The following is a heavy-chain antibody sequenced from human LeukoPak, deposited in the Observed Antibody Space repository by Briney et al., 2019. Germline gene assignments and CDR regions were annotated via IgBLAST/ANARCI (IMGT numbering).Heavy chain of an antibody. J-gene: IGHJ4*02. CDR3: ARDQTRAADPSDY. V-gene: IGHV1-8*03. Sequence: ASVKVSCKASGYTFTSYDINWVRQATGQGLEWMGWMNPNSGNTGYAQKFQGRVTITRNTSISTAYMELRSLRSDDTAVYYCARDQTRAADPSDYWGQGTLVTVSS. D-gene: IGHD6-13*01. CDR1: GYTFTSYD. CDR2: MNPNSGNT.